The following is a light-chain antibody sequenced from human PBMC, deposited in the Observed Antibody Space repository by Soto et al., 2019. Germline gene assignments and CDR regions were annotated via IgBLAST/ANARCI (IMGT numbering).Light chain of an antibody. CDR2: DVS. Sequence: QSALTQPASVSGSPGQSITISCTGTSSDVGTYKYVSWYQQHPGKAPKLMIYDVSNRPSGVSNRFSGSKSGNTASLTISGLHAEDEADYYCTSYTTSSTLVFGNGTKLTVL. V-gene: IGLV2-14*03. J-gene: IGLJ1*01. CDR3: TSYTTSSTLV. CDR1: SSDVGTYKY.